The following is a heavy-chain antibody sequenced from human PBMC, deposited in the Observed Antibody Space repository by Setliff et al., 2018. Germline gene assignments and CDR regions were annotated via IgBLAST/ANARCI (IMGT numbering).Heavy chain of an antibody. J-gene: IGHJ4*02. D-gene: IGHD3-10*01. Sequence: ASVKVSCKASGYTFSNYGVTWVRHAPGQGLEWMGWVTMYNGNTKYAQNLQGRLTLTTDISTSTAYMELGSLTTDDTAVYYCARVASMVRGKNILRHFDYWGQGIQVTVSS. V-gene: IGHV1-18*01. CDR3: ARVASMVRGKNILRHFDY. CDR1: GYTFSNYG. CDR2: VTMYNGNT.